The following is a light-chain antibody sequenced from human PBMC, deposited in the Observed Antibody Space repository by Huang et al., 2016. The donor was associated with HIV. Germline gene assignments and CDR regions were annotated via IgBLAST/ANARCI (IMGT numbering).Light chain of an antibody. CDR1: QDIGYW. J-gene: IGKJ4*01. CDR2: AAS. CDR3: QQANTFPLT. Sequence: DIQMTQSPSSVSASGGDRVTITCRASQDIGYWFAWYQQKPGLAPKLLIYAASSLQSGVPERFSGSGSGTDFTLTISRLQPEDFATYFCQQANTFPLTFAGGTKVEIK. V-gene: IGKV1-12*01.